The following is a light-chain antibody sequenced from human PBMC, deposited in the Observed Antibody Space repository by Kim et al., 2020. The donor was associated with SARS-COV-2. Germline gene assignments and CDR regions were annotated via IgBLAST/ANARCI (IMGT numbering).Light chain of an antibody. V-gene: IGLV2-14*03. CDR3: SSYTSSNTLV. Sequence: QSALTQPASVSGSPGQSITISCTGTSSDIGGYNYVSWYQQHPGKAPKLMIYDVSNRPSGVSNRFSGSKSGNTAPLTISGLQAEDEADYYCSSYTSSNTLVFGGGTQLTVL. CDR2: DVS. CDR1: SSDIGGYNY. J-gene: IGLJ3*02.